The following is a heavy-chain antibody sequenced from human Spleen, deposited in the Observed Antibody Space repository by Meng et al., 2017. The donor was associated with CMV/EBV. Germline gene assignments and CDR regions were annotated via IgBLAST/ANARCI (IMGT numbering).Heavy chain of an antibody. Sequence: GGSLRLSCAASGFTFSSHAMSWVRQAPRKGLEWVSIIYSGGGRTYYIDSVKGRFTISRDNSKNTVHLQMNSLRAEDTAVYYCTRDIGYYWFDPWGQGTLVTVSS. D-gene: IGHD3-22*01. CDR3: TRDIGYYWFDP. CDR2: IYSGGGRT. J-gene: IGHJ5*02. CDR1: GFTFSSHA. V-gene: IGHV3-23*03.